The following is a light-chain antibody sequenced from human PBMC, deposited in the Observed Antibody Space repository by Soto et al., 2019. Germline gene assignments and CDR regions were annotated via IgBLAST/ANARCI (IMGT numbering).Light chain of an antibody. CDR3: AAWDDSLIGV. Sequence: QPVLTQPPSASGTPGQRVTISCSGSSSNIGSNTVNWYQQLPGTAPKLLIYSNNHRPSGVPDRFSGSKSGTSASLAISGLQSEDEADYYCAAWDDSLIGVFGGGTKVTVL. V-gene: IGLV1-44*01. J-gene: IGLJ2*01. CDR1: SSNIGSNT. CDR2: SNN.